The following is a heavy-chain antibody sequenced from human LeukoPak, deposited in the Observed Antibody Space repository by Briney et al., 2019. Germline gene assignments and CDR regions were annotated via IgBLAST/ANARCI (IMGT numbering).Heavy chain of an antibody. V-gene: IGHV1-69*02. CDR2: IIPILDIA. CDR3: ARVGQLSTGAYFDY. Sequence: SVKVSCKASGGTFSGHTLSWVRQAPGQGLEWMGRIIPILDIANYAQKFQGRVTITADKSTSTAYMDLSSLASEDTAVYYCARVGQLSTGAYFDYWGQGTLVTIAS. D-gene: IGHD6-6*01. J-gene: IGHJ4*02. CDR1: GGTFSGHT.